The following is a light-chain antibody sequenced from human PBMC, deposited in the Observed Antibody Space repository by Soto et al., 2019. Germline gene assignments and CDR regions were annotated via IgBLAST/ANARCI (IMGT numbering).Light chain of an antibody. Sequence: QSALTQPPSASGSPGQSVTISCTGTSSAIGSFNYVSWYQQHPGKAPKLMIYEVSKRPSGVPDRFSGSKSGNTASLTFSGLQAEDEADYYCSSYAGSNIFVFGTGTKVTVL. J-gene: IGLJ1*01. CDR2: EVS. CDR3: SSYAGSNIFV. V-gene: IGLV2-8*01. CDR1: SSAIGSFNY.